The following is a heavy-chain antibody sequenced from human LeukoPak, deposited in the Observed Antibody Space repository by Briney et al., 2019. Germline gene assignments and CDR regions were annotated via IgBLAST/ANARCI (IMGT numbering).Heavy chain of an antibody. CDR1: GGSISSRSYY. CDR2: IYYSGST. CDR3: ARPAREYVGATPLYYYYYMDV. J-gene: IGHJ6*03. V-gene: IGHV4-39*07. D-gene: IGHD1-26*01. Sequence: SETLSLTCTVSGGSISSRSYYWGWIRQPPGKGLEWIGRIYYSGSTYYNPSLKSRVTISVDTSKNQFSLKLSSVTAADTAVYYCARPAREYVGATPLYYYYYMDVWGKGTTVTVSS.